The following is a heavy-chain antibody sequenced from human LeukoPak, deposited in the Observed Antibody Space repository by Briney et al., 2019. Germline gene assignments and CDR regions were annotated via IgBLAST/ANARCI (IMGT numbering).Heavy chain of an antibody. J-gene: IGHJ4*02. Sequence: GESLKISCKISGYTLTNNWIGWVRQMPGKGLEWMGIIYPGDSDTRYSPSFQGQVTISADKSISTAYLQWSSLKASDTAMYYCARQSQNCGGDCSTDYWGQGTLVTVSS. CDR1: GYTLTNNW. D-gene: IGHD2-21*02. CDR3: ARQSQNCGGDCSTDY. CDR2: IYPGDSDT. V-gene: IGHV5-51*01.